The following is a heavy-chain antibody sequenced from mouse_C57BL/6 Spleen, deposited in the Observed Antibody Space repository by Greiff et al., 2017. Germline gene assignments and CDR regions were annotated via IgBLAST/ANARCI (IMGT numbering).Heavy chain of an antibody. CDR2: IYPGSGST. J-gene: IGHJ2*01. CDR1: GYTFTSYW. D-gene: IGHD1-1*01. Sequence: QVQLQQPGAELVKPGASVKMSCKASGYTFTSYWITRVKQRPGQGLEWIGDIYPGSGSTNYNEKFKSKATLTVDTSSSTAYMQLSSLTSEDSAVYYCAKVGAIITTVVLDYWGQGTTLTVSS. V-gene: IGHV1-55*01. CDR3: AKVGAIITTVVLDY.